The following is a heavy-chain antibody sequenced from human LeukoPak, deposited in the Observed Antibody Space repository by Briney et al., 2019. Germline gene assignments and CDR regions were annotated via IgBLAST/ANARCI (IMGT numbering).Heavy chain of an antibody. CDR2: ISYDGSNK. J-gene: IGHJ5*02. V-gene: IGHV3-30*18. D-gene: IGHD4-4*01. CDR1: GFTFSSYG. Sequence: GGSLRLSYAASGFTFSSYGMHWARQAPGKGLEWVAVISYDGSNKYYADSVKGRFTISRDNSKNTLYLQMNSLRAEDTAVYYCAKDRSTTEGFDPWGQGTLVTVSS. CDR3: AKDRSTTEGFDP.